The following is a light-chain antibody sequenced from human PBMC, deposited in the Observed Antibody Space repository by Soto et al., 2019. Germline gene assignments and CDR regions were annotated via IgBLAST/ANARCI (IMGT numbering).Light chain of an antibody. CDR1: QSIGIS. CDR2: SAS. CDR3: QQSYRKPLT. J-gene: IGKJ4*01. Sequence: DIQMTQSPSSLSASIGDRVTITCRASQSIGISLHWYQQRAGKAPKLLIYSASTFQGGVPSRFSGSGSGTDFTLTISSPQPEDFATYYCQQSYRKPLTFGGGTKVDVK. V-gene: IGKV1-39*01.